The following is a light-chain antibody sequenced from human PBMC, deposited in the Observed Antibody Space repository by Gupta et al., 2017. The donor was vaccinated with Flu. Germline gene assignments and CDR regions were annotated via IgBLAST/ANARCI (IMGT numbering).Light chain of an antibody. Sequence: QSALTQPASVSGSPGQSITISCSGTSNDVGRSDSVSWYQHSPGKAPKLLIYDVSSRPSGVSSRFSGSKSGNSASLTISGLQAEDETDYFCSSYTSTSTFYVFGTGTKVTGL. CDR3: SSYTSTSTFYV. V-gene: IGLV2-14*03. CDR1: SNDVGRSDS. CDR2: DVS. J-gene: IGLJ1*01.